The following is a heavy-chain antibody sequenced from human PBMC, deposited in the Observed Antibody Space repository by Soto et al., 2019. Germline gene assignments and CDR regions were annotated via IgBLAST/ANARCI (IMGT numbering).Heavy chain of an antibody. CDR3: ARDQGTMQQLVLGPHGKTEGKGMDV. Sequence: QVQLVQSGAEVKKPGASVKVSCKASGYTFTGYYMHWVRQAPGQGLEWMGWINPNSGGTNYAQKFQGWVTMTRDTSISTAYMELSRLRSDDTAVYYCARDQGTMQQLVLGPHGKTEGKGMDVWGQGTTVTVSS. D-gene: IGHD6-13*01. V-gene: IGHV1-2*04. CDR2: INPNSGGT. CDR1: GYTFTGYY. J-gene: IGHJ6*02.